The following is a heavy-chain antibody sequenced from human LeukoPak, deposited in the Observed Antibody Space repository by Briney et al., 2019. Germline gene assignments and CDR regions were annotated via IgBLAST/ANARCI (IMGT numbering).Heavy chain of an antibody. J-gene: IGHJ6*03. CDR3: ARGRHDITMIVVVMTSVSYYLDV. Sequence: SETLSLTCTVSGDSISTYYWSWIRQPPGKGLEWIGFIYNRGSTNYNPSLKSRVTISVDTSKNQFSLKLRSVTAADTAVYYCARGRHDITMIVVVMTSVSYYLDVWGKGTTVTVS. CDR1: GDSISTYY. V-gene: IGHV4-59*12. CDR2: IYNRGST. D-gene: IGHD3-22*01.